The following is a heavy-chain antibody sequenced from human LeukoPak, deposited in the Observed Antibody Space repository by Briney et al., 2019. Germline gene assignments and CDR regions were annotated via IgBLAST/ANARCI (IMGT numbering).Heavy chain of an antibody. CDR1: GFTFSSYG. D-gene: IGHD6-13*01. CDR2: ISYDGSNK. CDR3: AKDGQQLARYYFDY. J-gene: IGHJ4*02. V-gene: IGHV3-30*18. Sequence: GRSLRLSCAASGFTFSSYGVHWVRQAPGKGLEWVAVISYDGSNKYYADSVKGRFTISRDNSKNTLYLQMNSLRAEDTAVYYCAKDGQQLARYYFDYWGQGTLVTVSS.